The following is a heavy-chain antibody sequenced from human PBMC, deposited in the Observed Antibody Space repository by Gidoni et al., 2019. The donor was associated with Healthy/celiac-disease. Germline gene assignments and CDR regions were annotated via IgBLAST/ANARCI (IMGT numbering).Heavy chain of an antibody. D-gene: IGHD4-17*01. CDR3: ARADDGDYEY. Sequence: QVQLHQWRAGLLKPSETLSLTCAVYAGSSSGYYWSWIRQPPGKGLEWIGEINHSGSTNYNPSLKSRVTRAVDTSKNQFSRKLSSVTVADTAVYYCARADDGDYEYWGQGTLVTVSS. V-gene: IGHV4-34*01. CDR1: AGSSSGYY. CDR2: INHSGST. J-gene: IGHJ4*02.